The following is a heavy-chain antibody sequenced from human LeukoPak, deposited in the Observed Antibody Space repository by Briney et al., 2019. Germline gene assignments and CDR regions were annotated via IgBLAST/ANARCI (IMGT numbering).Heavy chain of an antibody. D-gene: IGHD3-22*01. J-gene: IGHJ4*02. CDR3: ARDYYDSSGHHWGGPSGC. CDR2: ISYDGSNK. V-gene: IGHV3-30*03. Sequence: GGSLRLSCAASGFTFSYYGLHWVRQGPGKGLEWVAVISYDGSNKYYADSVKGRFTISRDNAKNSLYLQMNSLRTEDTALYYCARDYYDSSGHHWGGPSGCWGQGTLVTVSS. CDR1: GFTFSYYG.